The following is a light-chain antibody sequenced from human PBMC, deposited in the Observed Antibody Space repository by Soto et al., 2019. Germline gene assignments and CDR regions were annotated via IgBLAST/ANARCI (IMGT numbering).Light chain of an antibody. V-gene: IGKV3-20*01. CDR3: QHYGSLPRT. J-gene: IGKJ1*01. Sequence: EIVLTQSPGTLSLSPGERATLSCRASQSVASIYLGWYQQKPGQVPRLLILGTSTRATGIPDRFSGSGSGTDFTLTISRLEPEEFAVYYCQHYGSLPRTFGQGTRV. CDR1: QSVASIY. CDR2: GTS.